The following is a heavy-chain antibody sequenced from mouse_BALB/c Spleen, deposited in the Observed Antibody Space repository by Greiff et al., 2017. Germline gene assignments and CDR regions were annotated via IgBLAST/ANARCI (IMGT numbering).Heavy chain of an antibody. Sequence: QVQLQQSGAELAKPGASVKMSCKASGYTFTSYWMHWVKQRPGQGLEWIGYINPSTGYTEYNQKFKDKATLTADKSSSTAYMQLSSLTSEDSAVYYCASQYYGYYFDYWGQGTTLTVSS. D-gene: IGHD1-2*01. CDR1: GYTFTSYW. CDR3: ASQYYGYYFDY. CDR2: INPSTGYT. J-gene: IGHJ2*01. V-gene: IGHV1-7*01.